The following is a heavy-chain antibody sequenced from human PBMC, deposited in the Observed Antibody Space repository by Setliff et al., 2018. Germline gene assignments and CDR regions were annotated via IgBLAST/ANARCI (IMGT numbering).Heavy chain of an antibody. CDR3: ARGRNVASRLLDS. CDR2: ITHTGTTGST. J-gene: IGHJ4*02. V-gene: IGHV4-34*01. D-gene: IGHD6-6*01. Sequence: PSETLSLTCAASGGTFTYYYWTWIRQSPAKGLEWIGEITHTGTTGSTKYNPSLKSRVTMSIDTSKNQFSLMVTSVTAADTAVHYCARGRNVASRLLDSWGQGTLVTVSS. CDR1: GGTFTYYY.